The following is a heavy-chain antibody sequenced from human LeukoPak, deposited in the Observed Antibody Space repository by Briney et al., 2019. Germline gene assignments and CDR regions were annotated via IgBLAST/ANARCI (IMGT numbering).Heavy chain of an antibody. J-gene: IGHJ4*02. CDR2: ISFTGDI. D-gene: IGHD2-2*01. CDR1: GFSFSDYA. V-gene: IGHV3-69-1*02. Sequence: GGSLRLSCAASGFSFSDYAMNWVRQAPGGGLEWVSSISFTGDIDYADSVKGRFTISRDNAKNSLYLQMNSLRAEDTAVYYCARAKPAAGSFDYWGQGTLVTVSS. CDR3: ARAKPAAGSFDY.